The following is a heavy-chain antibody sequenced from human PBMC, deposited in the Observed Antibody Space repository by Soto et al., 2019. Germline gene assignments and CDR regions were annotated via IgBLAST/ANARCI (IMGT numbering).Heavy chain of an antibody. CDR1: GFTFSSYA. Sequence: GGSLRLSCAASGFTFSSYAMIWVRQAPGKGLEWVSALTISGGSTYYADSVKGRFTISRDNSKSTLYLQMNSLRAEDTAVYYFTKGALVEVPAAIPPTDYWGREPWSPSPQ. D-gene: IGHD2-2*01. CDR2: LTISGGST. CDR3: TKGALVEVPAAIPPTDY. V-gene: IGHV3-23*01. J-gene: IGHJ4*02.